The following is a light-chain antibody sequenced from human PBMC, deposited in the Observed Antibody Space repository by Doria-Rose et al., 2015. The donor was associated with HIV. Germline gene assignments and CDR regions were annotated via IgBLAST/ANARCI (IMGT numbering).Light chain of an antibody. Sequence: QSVLTQPRSVSGSPGQSVTISCAGTSNDVGGYNYVSWFQHHPDKAPKLVIYDVTERPSGVPDRFSGSKSGNTASLTISGLQVDDEADYYCCSYAGSDSYVFGTGTKVTRL. J-gene: IGLJ1*01. CDR2: DVT. CDR1: SNDVGGYNY. V-gene: IGLV2-11*01. CDR3: CSYAGSDSYV.